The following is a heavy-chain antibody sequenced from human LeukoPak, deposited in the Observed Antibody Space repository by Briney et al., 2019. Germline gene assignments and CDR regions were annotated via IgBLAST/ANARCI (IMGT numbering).Heavy chain of an antibody. D-gene: IGHD2-2*02. CDR2: INPNSGGT. CDR1: GYTFTGYY. Sequence: ASVKVSCKASGYTFTGYYMHWVRQAPGQGLEWMGWINPNSGGTNYAQKFQGRVTMTRDTSISTAYMELSRLRSDDTAVYYCARIHCSSTSCHTGYFDYWGRGTLVTVSS. J-gene: IGHJ4*02. V-gene: IGHV1-2*02. CDR3: ARIHCSSTSCHTGYFDY.